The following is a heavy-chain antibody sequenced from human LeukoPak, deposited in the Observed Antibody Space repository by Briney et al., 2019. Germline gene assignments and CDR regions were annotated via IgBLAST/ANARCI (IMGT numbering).Heavy chain of an antibody. V-gene: IGHV3-23*01. CDR3: AKAGSSGWNAGSPFDP. CDR1: GFTFGSYA. D-gene: IGHD6-19*01. Sequence: TGGSLRLPCAASGFTFGSYAMNWVRQAPGKGLEWVSGISGSGGSTFYADSVKGRFTISRDNSENTVYLQMNSLRAEDTAVYYCAKAGSSGWNAGSPFDPWGQGTLVTVSS. J-gene: IGHJ5*02. CDR2: ISGSGGST.